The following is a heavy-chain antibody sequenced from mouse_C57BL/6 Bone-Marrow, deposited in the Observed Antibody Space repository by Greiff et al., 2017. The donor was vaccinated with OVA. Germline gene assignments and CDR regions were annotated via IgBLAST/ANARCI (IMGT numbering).Heavy chain of an antibody. J-gene: IGHJ2*01. V-gene: IGHV1-54*01. D-gene: IGHD2-3*01. CDR1: GYAFTNYL. Sequence: QVQLQQSGAELVRPGTSVKVSCKASGYAFTNYLIEWVKQRPGQGLEWIGVINPGSGGTNYNEKFKGKATLTADKSSSTAYMQLSSLTSEDSAVYFCARNPIYDGSDYWGQGTTLTVSS. CDR2: INPGSGGT. CDR3: ARNPIYDGSDY.